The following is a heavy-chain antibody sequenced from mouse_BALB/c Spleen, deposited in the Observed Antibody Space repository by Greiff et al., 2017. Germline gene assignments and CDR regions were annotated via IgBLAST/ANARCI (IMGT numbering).Heavy chain of an antibody. CDR1: GYSITSDYA. CDR2: ISYSGST. CDR3: ARCGNYGDYAMDY. V-gene: IGHV3-2*02. D-gene: IGHD2-1*01. J-gene: IGHJ4*01. Sequence: EVQLQQSGPGLVKPSQSLSLTCTVTGYSITSDYAWNWIRQFPGNKLEWMGYISYSGSTSYNPSLKSRISITRDTSKNQFFLQLNSVTTEDTATYYCARCGNYGDYAMDYWGQGTSVTVSS.